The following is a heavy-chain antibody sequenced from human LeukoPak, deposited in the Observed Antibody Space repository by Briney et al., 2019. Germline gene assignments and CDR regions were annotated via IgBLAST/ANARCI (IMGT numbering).Heavy chain of an antibody. Sequence: SETLSLTCAVHGGSFSGHYWSWIRQPPGKGLEWIGEINHSGSTNYNPSLKSRVTISVDTSKNQFSLKLSSVTAADTAVYYCARGIQLWHFDYWGQGTLVTVSS. J-gene: IGHJ4*02. CDR1: GGSFSGHY. V-gene: IGHV4-34*01. D-gene: IGHD5-18*01. CDR3: ARGIQLWHFDY. CDR2: INHSGST.